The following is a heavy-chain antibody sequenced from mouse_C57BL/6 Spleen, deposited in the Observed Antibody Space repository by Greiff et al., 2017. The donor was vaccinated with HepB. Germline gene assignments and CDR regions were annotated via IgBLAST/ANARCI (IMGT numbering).Heavy chain of an antibody. J-gene: IGHJ2*01. V-gene: IGHV1-76*01. CDR1: GYTFTDYY. CDR2: IYPGSGNT. D-gene: IGHD1-1*01. CDR3: ARGHYGSSLYYFDY. Sequence: QVQLQQSGAELVRPGASVKLSCKASGYTFTDYYINWVKQRPGQGLEWIARIYPGSGNTYYNEKFKGKATLTAEKSSSTAYMQLSSLTSEDSAVYFCARGHYGSSLYYFDYWGQGTTLTVSS.